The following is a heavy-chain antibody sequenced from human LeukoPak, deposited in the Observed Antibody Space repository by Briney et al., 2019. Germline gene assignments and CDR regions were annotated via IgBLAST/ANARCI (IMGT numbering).Heavy chain of an antibody. CDR1: GFTVSSNY. CDR3: AREREGDAFDI. J-gene: IGHJ3*02. CDR2: IYSGGST. D-gene: IGHD1-26*01. V-gene: IGHV3-53*01. Sequence: GGSLRLSCAASGFTVSSNYMSWVRQAPGKGLEWVSVIYSGGSTYYADSVKGRFTISRDNSKNTLYLQMDSLRAEDTAVYYCAREREGDAFDIWGQGTMVTVSS.